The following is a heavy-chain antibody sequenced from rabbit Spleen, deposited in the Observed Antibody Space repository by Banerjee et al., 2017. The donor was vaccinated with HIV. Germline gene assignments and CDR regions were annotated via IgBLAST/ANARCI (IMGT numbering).Heavy chain of an antibody. CDR1: GFPFSEKAV. D-gene: IGHD8-1*01. V-gene: IGHV1S40*01. Sequence: QSLEESGGDLVKPGASLTLTCEASGFPFSEKAVMCWVRQAPGKGLEWIGCIGSNSGNTYYASWAKGRFTISTSTSLNTVTLQMTSLTVADTATYFCARDSGSSFSSYGMDLWGQGTLVTV. CDR3: ARDSGSSFSSYGMDL. CDR2: IGSNSGNT. J-gene: IGHJ6*01.